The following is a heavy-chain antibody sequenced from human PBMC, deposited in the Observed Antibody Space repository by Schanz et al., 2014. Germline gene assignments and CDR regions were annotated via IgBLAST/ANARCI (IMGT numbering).Heavy chain of an antibody. CDR2: VSRSTPDI. CDR3: AKGPYYYYYMDV. J-gene: IGHJ6*03. Sequence: EVQLLESGGGLVQPGGSLRLSCAASGFTFSTYAMAWVRQAPGKGLEWVSYVSRSTPDIYYADSVKGRFTISRDNSKNTLYLQMNSLRADDTAVYYCAKGPYYYYYMDVWGKGTTVTVSS. CDR1: GFTFSTYA. V-gene: IGHV3-23*01.